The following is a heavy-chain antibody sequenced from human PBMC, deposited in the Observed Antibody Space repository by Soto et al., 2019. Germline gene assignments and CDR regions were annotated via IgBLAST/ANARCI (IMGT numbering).Heavy chain of an antibody. V-gene: IGHV4-61*08. Sequence: TLSLTCTVSGDSVSSGGYYWSWIRQPPGKGLEWIGYVYYSGSANYNPSLKSRVTISVDTSKNQFSLKLSSMTAADTAVYYCARDYYDSSGWIDYWGQGTLVTVSS. D-gene: IGHD3-22*01. CDR1: GDSVSSGGYY. CDR3: ARDYYDSSGWIDY. J-gene: IGHJ4*02. CDR2: VYYSGSA.